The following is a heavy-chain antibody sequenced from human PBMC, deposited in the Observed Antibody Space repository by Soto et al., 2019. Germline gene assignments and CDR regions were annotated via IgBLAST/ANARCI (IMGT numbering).Heavy chain of an antibody. CDR2: ISYHGSNK. D-gene: IGHD6-13*01. V-gene: IGHV3-30*03. J-gene: IGHJ6*02. CDR3: ACTRIAEAGKYDNYVMDD. Sequence: PGGSLRLSCAASGFTFSCYGMHWVRQAPGKGLEWVAVISYHGSNKYYPDSVKGRFTISRDNSKNTLYLQMNSLRAEDTAVYYFACTRIAEAGKYDNYVMDDWGQGAMVTVSS. CDR1: GFTFSCYG.